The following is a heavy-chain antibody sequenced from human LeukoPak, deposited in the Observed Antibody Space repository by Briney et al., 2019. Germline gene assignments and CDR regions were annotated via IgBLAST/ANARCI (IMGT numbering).Heavy chain of an antibody. J-gene: IGHJ4*02. CDR3: ARAINYNFDY. Sequence: GKSLIHSRSASGFTFGTYWMTWVRQAPGKGLEWVANINPDGSATYHVDSVKGRFTISRDNAKNSLYLQMVSLRAEDTAVYYCARAINYNFDYWGQGTLVTVSS. V-gene: IGHV3-7*04. CDR2: INPDGSAT. D-gene: IGHD4-11*01. CDR1: GFTFGTYW.